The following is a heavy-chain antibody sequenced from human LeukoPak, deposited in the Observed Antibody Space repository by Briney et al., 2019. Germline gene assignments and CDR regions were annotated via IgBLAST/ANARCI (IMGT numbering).Heavy chain of an antibody. CDR1: EFTFSSYN. CDR2: ISSSGSYI. J-gene: IGHJ4*02. Sequence: GGSLRLSCAASEFTFSSYNMNWVRQAPGKGLEWVSSISSSGSYIYYADSVKGRFTISRDNAKNSLYLQMNSLRAEDTAVYYCARVGYCSGGSCYSSYSTPFDYWGQGTLVTVSS. V-gene: IGHV3-21*01. D-gene: IGHD2-15*01. CDR3: ARVGYCSGGSCYSSYSTPFDY.